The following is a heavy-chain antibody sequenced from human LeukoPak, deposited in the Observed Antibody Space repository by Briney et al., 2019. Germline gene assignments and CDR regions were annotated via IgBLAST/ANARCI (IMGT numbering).Heavy chain of an antibody. D-gene: IGHD3-3*01. J-gene: IGHJ4*02. Sequence: GSLRLSCAASGFTFSSYAMSWVRQAPGKGLEWIGYIYISGNTNYNPSLKSRVTISIDTSKNQFSLRLTPVTAADTAVYYCARHPFFAPFDFWGLGTLVTVSS. V-gene: IGHV4-59*08. CDR1: GFTFSSYA. CDR3: ARHPFFAPFDF. CDR2: IYISGNT.